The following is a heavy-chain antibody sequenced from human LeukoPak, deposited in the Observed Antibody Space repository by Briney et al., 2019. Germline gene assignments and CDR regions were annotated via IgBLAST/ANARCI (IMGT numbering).Heavy chain of an antibody. Sequence: ASVKLSCTASGYTFTGYYMHWVRQAPGQGLEWMGWINPNSGGTNYAQKFQGRVTMTRDTSISTAYMELSRLRSDDTAVYYCARTAAAGTFDYWGQGTLVTVSS. V-gene: IGHV1-2*02. CDR1: GYTFTGYY. J-gene: IGHJ4*02. CDR2: INPNSGGT. D-gene: IGHD6-13*01. CDR3: ARTAAAGTFDY.